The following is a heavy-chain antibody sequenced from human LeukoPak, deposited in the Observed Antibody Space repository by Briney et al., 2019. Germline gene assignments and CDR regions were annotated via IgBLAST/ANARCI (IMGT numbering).Heavy chain of an antibody. D-gene: IGHD3-9*01. CDR3: ARVGYDISTGYYRGFDY. J-gene: IGHJ4*02. V-gene: IGHV3-11*05. CDR1: GFTFSDYY. CDR2: ISSSSSYT. Sequence: GGSLRLSCAASGFTFSDYYMSWIRQAPGKGLEWVSYISSSSSYTNYADSVKGRFTISRDNAKNSLYLQMNSLRAEDTAVYYCARVGYDISTGYYRGFDYWGQGTLVTVSS.